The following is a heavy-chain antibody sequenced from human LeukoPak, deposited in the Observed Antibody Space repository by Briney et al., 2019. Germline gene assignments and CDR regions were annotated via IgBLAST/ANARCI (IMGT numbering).Heavy chain of an antibody. Sequence: GASVKVSCKASGYTFTSYDINWVRQATGQGLEWMGWMNPNSGNTGYAQKFQGRVTMTRNTSISTAYMELSSLRSEDTAVYYCARGPEPLYDPSLVAHDYWGQGTLVTVSS. CDR3: ARGPEPLYDPSLVAHDY. V-gene: IGHV1-8*01. D-gene: IGHD3-22*01. J-gene: IGHJ4*02. CDR2: MNPNSGNT. CDR1: GYTFTSYD.